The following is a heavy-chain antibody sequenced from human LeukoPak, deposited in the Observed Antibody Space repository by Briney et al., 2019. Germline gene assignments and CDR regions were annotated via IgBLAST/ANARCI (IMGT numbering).Heavy chain of an antibody. CDR3: ARDAAGEGRLVITWFDP. Sequence: SETLSLTCTVSGGSVSNSPYYWGWIRQPPGKGLEWIGTISYSGTTYYNPSLKSRVTISVDTSKNQFSLKLSSVTAADTTVYFCARDAAGEGRLVITWFDPWAREPWSPSPQ. CDR1: GGSVSNSPYY. V-gene: IGHV4-39*07. J-gene: IGHJ5*02. CDR2: ISYSGTT. D-gene: IGHD3-9*01.